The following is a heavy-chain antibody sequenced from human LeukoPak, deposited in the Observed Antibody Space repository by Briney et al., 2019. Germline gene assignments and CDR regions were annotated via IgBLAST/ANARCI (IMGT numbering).Heavy chain of an antibody. Sequence: TSVKVSCKASGYTFTGYYMHWVRQAPGQGLEWMGWINPNSGGTNYAQKFQGRVTMTRDTSISTAYMELSRLRSDDTAVYYCARGFNDFWSGYYSYWGQGTLVTVSS. CDR1: GYTFTGYY. D-gene: IGHD3-3*01. CDR3: ARGFNDFWSGYYSY. CDR2: INPNSGGT. V-gene: IGHV1-2*02. J-gene: IGHJ4*02.